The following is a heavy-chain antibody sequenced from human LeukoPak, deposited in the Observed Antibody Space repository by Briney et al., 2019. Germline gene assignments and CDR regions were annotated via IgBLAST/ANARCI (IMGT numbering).Heavy chain of an antibody. CDR3: ARVGYSYGYGRYAFDI. V-gene: IGHV3-30-3*01. CDR2: ISYDGSNK. J-gene: IGHJ3*02. D-gene: IGHD5-18*01. CDR1: GFTFSSYA. Sequence: GGSLRLSCAASGFTFSSYAMHWVRQAPGKGLEWVAVISYDGSNKYYADSVKGRFTISRDNSKNTLYLQMNSLRAEDTAVYYCARVGYSYGYGRYAFDIWGQGTMVTVSS.